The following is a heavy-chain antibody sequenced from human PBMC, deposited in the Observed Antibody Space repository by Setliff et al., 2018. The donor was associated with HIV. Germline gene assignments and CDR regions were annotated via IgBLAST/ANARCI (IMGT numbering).Heavy chain of an antibody. J-gene: IGHJ5*02. Sequence: LSLTCAVSGYSISSGYYWGWIRQPPGKGLEWIGSFHRSGNTYYNPSLNSRATVSVDTSKNQFSLRLSSVTAADTAMYYCARGLGIAAAGSRRQDNWFDPWGQGTLVTVSS. V-gene: IGHV4-38-2*01. CDR2: FHRSGNT. CDR1: GYSISSGYY. CDR3: ARGLGIAAAGSRRQDNWFDP. D-gene: IGHD6-13*01.